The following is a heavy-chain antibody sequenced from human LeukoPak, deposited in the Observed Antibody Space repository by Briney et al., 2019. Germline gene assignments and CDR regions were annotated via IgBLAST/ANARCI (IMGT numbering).Heavy chain of an antibody. Sequence: SQTLSLTCTVSGGSISSGSYYWSWIRQPAGKGLEWIGRIYYSGSTNYNPSLKSRVTISVDTSKNQFSLKLSSVTAADTAVYYCARDARAFDIWGQGTMVTVSS. V-gene: IGHV4-61*02. J-gene: IGHJ3*02. CDR1: GGSISSGSYY. CDR3: ARDARAFDI. CDR2: IYYSGST.